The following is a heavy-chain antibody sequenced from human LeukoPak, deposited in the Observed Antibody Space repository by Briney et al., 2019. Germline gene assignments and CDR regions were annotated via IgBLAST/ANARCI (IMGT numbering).Heavy chain of an antibody. CDR2: IIPIFSTA. D-gene: IGHD3-3*01. Sequence: GSSVKVSCKASGGTFSSYAISWVRQAPGQGLEWMGGIIPIFSTANYAQKFQGRVTISADESTRTGYMEMCRLRSEDTAVYYCARVWRYDFWSAYYFYSCGQGTLLTASS. J-gene: IGHJ4*02. CDR1: GGTFSSYA. V-gene: IGHV1-69*01. CDR3: ARVWRYDFWSAYYFYS.